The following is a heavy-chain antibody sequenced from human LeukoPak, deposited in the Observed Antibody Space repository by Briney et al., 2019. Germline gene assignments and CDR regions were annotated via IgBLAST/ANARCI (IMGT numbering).Heavy chain of an antibody. CDR3: ARVSGTSDANYYYYYMDV. V-gene: IGHV1-69*05. J-gene: IGHJ6*03. CDR1: GGTFSSYA. Sequence: SVKVSCKASGGTFSSYAISWVRQAPGQGLEWMGGIIPIFGTANYAQKFQGRVTITTDESTSTAYMELSSLRSEDTAVYYCARVSGTSDANYYYYYMDVWGKGTTVTVSS. D-gene: IGHD1-1*01. CDR2: IIPIFGTA.